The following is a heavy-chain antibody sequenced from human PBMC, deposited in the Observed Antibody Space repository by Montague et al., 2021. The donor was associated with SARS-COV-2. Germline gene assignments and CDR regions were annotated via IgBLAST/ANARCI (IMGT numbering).Heavy chain of an antibody. V-gene: IGHV2-5*02. J-gene: IGHJ4*02. CDR2: IYWDDDK. Sequence: PALVKPTQTLTLTCTFSGFSLSTRTVGVGWIRQPPGKALEWLALIYWDDDKRYSPSLKSRLTITKVTSKNQVVLTMTNMDPVDTATYYCAHRLPAVAAFDYWGQGTTVTVSS. CDR1: GFSLSTRTVG. CDR3: AHRLPAVAAFDY. D-gene: IGHD6-6*01.